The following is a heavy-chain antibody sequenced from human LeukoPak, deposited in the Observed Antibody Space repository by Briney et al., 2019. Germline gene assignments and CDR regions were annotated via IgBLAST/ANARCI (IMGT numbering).Heavy chain of an antibody. CDR1: GGTFSSYA. D-gene: IGHD7-27*01. CDR2: INPNSGGT. V-gene: IGHV1-2*02. Sequence: ASVKVSCKASGGTFSSYAISWVRQAPGQGLEWMGWINPNSGGTNYAQKFQGRVTMTRDTSISTAYMELSRLRSDDTAVYYCARGGALNWGIFMGYWGQGTLVTVSS. J-gene: IGHJ4*02. CDR3: ARGGALNWGIFMGY.